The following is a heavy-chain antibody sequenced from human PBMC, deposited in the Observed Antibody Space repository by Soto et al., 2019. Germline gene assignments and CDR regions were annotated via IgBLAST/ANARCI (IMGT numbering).Heavy chain of an antibody. J-gene: IGHJ4*02. CDR1: GDSVSSCSYY. Sequence: TSETLYLTCTVSGDSVSSCSYYWAWIRQPPGRGLEWIGYVYYSGSPMYNPSLKSRVTISLDTSKNQFSLRLSSVTAADTAVYYWAGYQSEWQDYFDYWAQGILV. CDR2: VYYSGSP. CDR3: AGYQSEWQDYFDY. D-gene: IGHD2-2*01. V-gene: IGHV4-61*01.